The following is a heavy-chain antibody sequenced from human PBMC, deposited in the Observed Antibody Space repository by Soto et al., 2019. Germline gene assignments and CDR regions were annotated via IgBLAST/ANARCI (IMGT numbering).Heavy chain of an antibody. J-gene: IGHJ6*02. CDR3: ARGIGGWFGVAYYYGMDV. D-gene: IGHD3-10*01. V-gene: IGHV1-18*01. Sequence: QVQLVQSGAEVKKPGASVKVSCKASGYTFTSYSISWVRQAPGQGLEWMGWISPYNGNTNYAQKLQGRVTMTTDTSTSTAYMDLWSLRSDDTAVYYCARGIGGWFGVAYYYGMDVWGQGTTVTVSS. CDR2: ISPYNGNT. CDR1: GYTFTSYS.